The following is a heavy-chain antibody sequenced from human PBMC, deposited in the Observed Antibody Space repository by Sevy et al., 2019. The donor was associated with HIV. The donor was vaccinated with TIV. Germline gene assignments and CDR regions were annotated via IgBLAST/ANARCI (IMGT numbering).Heavy chain of an antibody. CDR3: ADNRVWAPGY. Sequence: GGSLRLSCAASGFTFGSYWMTWVRQAPGKGLEWVANIQQAGSDKYYVDSVKGRFTISRDNAKNSLYLQMNSLRAEDTGVYYCADNRVWAPGYWGQGTLVTVSS. CDR1: GFTFGSYW. D-gene: IGHD1-1*01. V-gene: IGHV3-7*01. CDR2: IQQAGSDK. J-gene: IGHJ4*02.